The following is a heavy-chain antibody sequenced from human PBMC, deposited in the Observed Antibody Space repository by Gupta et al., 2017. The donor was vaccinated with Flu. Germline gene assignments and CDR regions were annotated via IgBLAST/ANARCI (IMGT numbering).Heavy chain of an antibody. CDR3: ARARIGYDFWSGYYTFDP. V-gene: IGHV4-30-4*01. Sequence: YWSWIRQPPGKGLEWIGYIYYSGSTYYNPSLKSRVTISVDTSKNQFSLKLSSVTAADTAVYYCARARIGYDFWSGYYTFDPWGQGTLVTVSS. CDR1: Y. CDR2: IYYSGST. D-gene: IGHD3-3*01. J-gene: IGHJ5*02.